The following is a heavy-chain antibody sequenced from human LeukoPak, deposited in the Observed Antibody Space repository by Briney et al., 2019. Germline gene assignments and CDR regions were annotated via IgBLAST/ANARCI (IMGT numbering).Heavy chain of an antibody. CDR1: GYTFTSYA. Sequence: GASVKVSCKASGYTFTSYAMHWVRQAPGQRLEWMGWINAGNGNTKYSQKFQGRVTITRDTSASTAYMELSSLRSEDTAVYYCARDRSYDFWSGYEPRGFDPWGQGTLVTVSS. V-gene: IGHV1-3*01. CDR2: INAGNGNT. J-gene: IGHJ5*02. CDR3: ARDRSYDFWSGYEPRGFDP. D-gene: IGHD3-3*01.